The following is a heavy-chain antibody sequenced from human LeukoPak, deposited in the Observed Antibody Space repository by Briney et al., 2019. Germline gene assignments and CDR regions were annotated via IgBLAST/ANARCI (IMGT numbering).Heavy chain of an antibody. J-gene: IGHJ3*01. V-gene: IGHV4-34*01. CDR2: INHSGST. D-gene: IGHD2-21*02. CDR3: ARGRVTPGAFDV. Sequence: PSETLSLTCAVYGGSFSGYYWSWIRQPPGKGLEWIGEINHSGSTNYNPSLKSRVTISVDTSKNQFSLKLSSVTAADTAVYYCARGRVTPGAFDVWGQGTVVTVSS. CDR1: GGSFSGYY.